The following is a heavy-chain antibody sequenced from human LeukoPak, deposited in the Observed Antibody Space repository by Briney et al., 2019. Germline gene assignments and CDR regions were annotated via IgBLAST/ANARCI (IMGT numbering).Heavy chain of an antibody. CDR3: ARGPSIVVVVAATGPRLTHMDV. CDR1: GYTFTSYY. CDR2: INPSGGST. D-gene: IGHD2-15*01. Sequence: ASVKVSCKASGYTFTSYYMHWVRQAPGQGLEWMGIINPSGGSTSYAQKFQGRVTMTRDTSTSTVYMELSSLRSEDTAVYYCARGPSIVVVVAATGPRLTHMDVWGKGTTVTVSS. J-gene: IGHJ6*03. V-gene: IGHV1-46*01.